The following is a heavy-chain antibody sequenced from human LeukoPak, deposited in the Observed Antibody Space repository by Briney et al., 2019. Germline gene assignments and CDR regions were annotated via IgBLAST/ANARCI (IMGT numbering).Heavy chain of an antibody. Sequence: ASVKVSCKASGGTFSSYAISWVRQAPGQGLEWMGRIIPIFGTANYAQKFQARVTITTDESTSTAYMELSSLRSEDTAVYYCARVVPAATSTWYFDYWAQGTLVTVSS. D-gene: IGHD2-2*01. CDR2: IIPIFGTA. CDR1: GGTFSSYA. CDR3: ARVVPAATSTWYFDY. V-gene: IGHV1-69*05. J-gene: IGHJ4*02.